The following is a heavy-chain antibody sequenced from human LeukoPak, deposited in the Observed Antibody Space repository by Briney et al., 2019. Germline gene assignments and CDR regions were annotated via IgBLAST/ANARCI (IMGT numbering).Heavy chain of an antibody. CDR2: ISSSTNYI. Sequence: GGSLRLSCAASGFTFSSYAMNWVRQAPGKGLEWVSYISSSTNYIYYADSVKGRFTISRDNAKNSLYLQMNSLRAEDTAVYYCARGGGWYDYWGQGTLVTVSS. CDR3: ARGGGWYDY. J-gene: IGHJ4*02. V-gene: IGHV3-21*01. D-gene: IGHD6-19*01. CDR1: GFTFSSYA.